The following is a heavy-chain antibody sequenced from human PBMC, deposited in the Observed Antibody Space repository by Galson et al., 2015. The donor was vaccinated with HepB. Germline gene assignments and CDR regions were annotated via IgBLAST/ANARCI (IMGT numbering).Heavy chain of an antibody. J-gene: IGHJ6*02. CDR2: TYYRSKWYN. CDR3: AGSIAAAGTGYYYGMDV. CDR1: GDSVSSNSAA. V-gene: IGHV6-1*01. D-gene: IGHD6-13*01. Sequence: CAISGDSVSSNSAAWNWIRQSPSRSLEWLGRTYYRSKWYNDYAVSVKSRITINPDTSKNQFSLQLNSVTPEDTAVYYCAGSIAAAGTGYYYGMDVWGQGTTVTVSS.